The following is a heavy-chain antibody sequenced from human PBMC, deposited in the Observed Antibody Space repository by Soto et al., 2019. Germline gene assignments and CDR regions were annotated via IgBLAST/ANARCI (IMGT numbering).Heavy chain of an antibody. CDR2: ISGSGSYR. V-gene: IGHV3-11*06. CDR1: GFTFSDYY. Sequence: QVQLVESGGGLVKPGGSLRLSCAASGFTFSDYYMSWIRQAPGKGLEWVSYISGSGSYRNYPDSLKGRFTVSRDNAKNALYLQMNSLSAEDTAVYYCARERNPLIYNSYVMDVWGQGTTVIVSS. D-gene: IGHD1-1*01. CDR3: ARERNPLIYNSYVMDV. J-gene: IGHJ6*02.